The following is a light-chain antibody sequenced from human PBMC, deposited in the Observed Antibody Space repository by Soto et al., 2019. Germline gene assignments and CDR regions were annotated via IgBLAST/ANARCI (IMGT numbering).Light chain of an antibody. CDR2: SNS. CDR1: SSNIGSKT. Sequence: QLVLTQPTSASGTPGQRVTISCSGSSSNIGSKTVNWYQQLPGTAPKLLIYSNSQRPSGVPDRFSGSKSGTSASLAISGLQSEDEADYYCATWDDSLNGVIFGGGTKLTVL. CDR3: ATWDDSLNGVI. J-gene: IGLJ2*01. V-gene: IGLV1-44*01.